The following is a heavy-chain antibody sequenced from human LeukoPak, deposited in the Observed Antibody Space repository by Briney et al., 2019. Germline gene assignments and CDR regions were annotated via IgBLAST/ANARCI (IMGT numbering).Heavy chain of an antibody. D-gene: IGHD6-13*01. CDR2: IYTSGST. CDR1: RCHLSSHF. CDR3: ASDVRDPTKQQLAS. Sequence: ETLLLTFSVPRCHLSSHFCTWIRQPAGKGLEWIGRIYTSGSTNYSPTLKSRVTMSVDTSKNQFSLKLSSVTAADTAVYYCASDVRDPTKQQLASWGQGTLVTVSS. V-gene: IGHV4-4*07. J-gene: IGHJ5*02.